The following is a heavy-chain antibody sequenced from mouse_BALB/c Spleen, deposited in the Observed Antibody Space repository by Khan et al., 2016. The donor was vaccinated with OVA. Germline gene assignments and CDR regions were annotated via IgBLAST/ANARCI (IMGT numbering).Heavy chain of an antibody. D-gene: IGHD2-13*01. Sequence: EVELVESGGGLVKPGGSLKLSCAASGFTFSDYYMYLVRQTPEKRLEWLATISDGGSYTYSPDSVKGRFTISRADAKNNLYLQMSSLKSEDTAMYYCARCYYGDPFSYWGQGTLVTISA. V-gene: IGHV5-4*02. J-gene: IGHJ3*01. CDR1: GFTFSDYY. CDR3: ARCYYGDPFSY. CDR2: ISDGGSYT.